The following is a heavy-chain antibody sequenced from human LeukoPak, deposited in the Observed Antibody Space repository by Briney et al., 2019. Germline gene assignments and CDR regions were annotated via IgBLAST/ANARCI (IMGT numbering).Heavy chain of an antibody. J-gene: IGHJ5*01. V-gene: IGHV1-24*01. Sequence: ASVKVSCKVSGYSLSELSTHWVRQAPGQGLEWMGGFDPGDDETIYAQKFQGRVTMTEDTSTDTAYPELSSLRSEDTAVYFCATEEDLLLDSWGQGTPVTVSS. D-gene: IGHD1-26*01. CDR2: FDPGDDET. CDR1: GYSLSELS. CDR3: ATEEDLLLDS.